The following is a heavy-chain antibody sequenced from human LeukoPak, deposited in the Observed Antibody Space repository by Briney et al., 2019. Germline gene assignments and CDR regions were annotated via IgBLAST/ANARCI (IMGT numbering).Heavy chain of an antibody. CDR3: ARVGPIVATIDDAFDI. CDR1: GGSFSGCY. V-gene: IGHV4-34*01. Sequence: SETLSLTSAVYGGSFSGCYWSWIRQPPGKGLEWIGEINHSGSTNYNPSLKSRVTISVDTSKNQFSLKLSSVTAADTAVYYCARVGPIVATIDDAFDIWGQGTMVTVSS. J-gene: IGHJ3*02. D-gene: IGHD5-12*01. CDR2: INHSGST.